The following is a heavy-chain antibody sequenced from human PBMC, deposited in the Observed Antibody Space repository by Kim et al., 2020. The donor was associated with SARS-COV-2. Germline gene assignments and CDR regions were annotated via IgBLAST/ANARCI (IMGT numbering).Heavy chain of an antibody. CDR3: ARDWGGGERTFDY. D-gene: IGHD3-16*01. CDR1: GFTFSSYG. V-gene: IGHV3-33*01. CDR2: IWYDGSNK. J-gene: IGHJ4*02. Sequence: GGSLRLSCAASGFTFSSYGMHWVRQAPGKGLEWVAVIWYDGSNKYYADSVKGRFTISRDNSKNTLYLQMNSLRAEDTAVYYCARDWGGGERTFDYWGQGTLVTVSS.